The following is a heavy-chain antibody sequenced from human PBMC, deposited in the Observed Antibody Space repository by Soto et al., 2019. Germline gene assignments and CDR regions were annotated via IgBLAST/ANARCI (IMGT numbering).Heavy chain of an antibody. CDR1: GYSFTSCW. D-gene: IGHD2-15*01. CDR3: ARHAVVAYYGMDV. CDR2: IYPGDSDT. V-gene: IGHV5-51*01. Sequence: PGESLKISCKGSGYSFTSCWIGWVRQMPGKGLEWMGIIYPGDSDTRYSPSFQGQVTISADKSISTAYLQWSSLKASDTAMYYCARHAVVAYYGMDVWGQGTTVTVSS. J-gene: IGHJ6*02.